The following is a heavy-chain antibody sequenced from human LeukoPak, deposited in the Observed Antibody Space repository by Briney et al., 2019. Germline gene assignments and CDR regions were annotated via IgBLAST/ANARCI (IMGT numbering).Heavy chain of an antibody. CDR2: IYYSGSI. J-gene: IGHJ4*02. CDR3: AITPQNSSGWSDY. D-gene: IGHD6-19*01. Sequence: IGYIYYSGSIYYNPSLKSRVTMSVDTSKNQFSLKLSSVTAVDTAVYYCAITPQNSSGWSDYWGQGTLVTVSS. V-gene: IGHV4-28*02.